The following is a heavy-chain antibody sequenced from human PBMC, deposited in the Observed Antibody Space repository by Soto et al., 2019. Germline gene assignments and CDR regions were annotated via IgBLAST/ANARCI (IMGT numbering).Heavy chain of an antibody. J-gene: IGHJ5*01. V-gene: IGHV1-18*01. D-gene: IGHD2-15*01. CDR3: ARGSYCSGGTCTNWFDS. Sequence: QVQLVQSGADLKKPGASVKVSCKASGYTFTDYAITWVRQAPGQGLEWVGWIDTSIGHTNYAQNFRGRVTMIADTSTNTAYMDLRSLRSDDTAIYYRARGSYCSGGTCTNWFDSWGQGTLVTVSS. CDR1: GYTFTDYA. CDR2: IDTSIGHT.